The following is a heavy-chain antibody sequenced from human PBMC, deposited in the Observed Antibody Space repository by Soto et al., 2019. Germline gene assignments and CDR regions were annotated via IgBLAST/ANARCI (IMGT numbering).Heavy chain of an antibody. CDR1: GGSISSSSYY. Sequence: SETLSLTCNVSGGSISSSSYYWGWIRQPPGKGLEWIGSVYYTGTTYYNPSLKSRVTISVDTSKNHFSLKVTSLTAADTSVYYCAREQSDDNYFDPWGQGTLVTVSS. J-gene: IGHJ5*02. CDR3: AREQSDDNYFDP. D-gene: IGHD6-19*01. V-gene: IGHV4-39*02. CDR2: VYYTGTT.